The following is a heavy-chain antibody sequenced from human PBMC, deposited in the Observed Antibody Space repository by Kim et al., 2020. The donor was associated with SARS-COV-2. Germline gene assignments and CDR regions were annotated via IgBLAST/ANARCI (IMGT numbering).Heavy chain of an antibody. D-gene: IGHD3-10*01. CDR1: GLTFNNYW. J-gene: IGHJ4*01. CDR3: ASGKGDYYGSASFDY. Sequence: GGSLRLSCVASGLTFNNYWMTWVRQAPGKGLEWVANIKFNGRAQYYVGSVKGRFTISRDNAQSSLYLQMNSLRVDDTAIYYCASGKGDYYGSASFDYSG. CDR2: IKFNGRAQ. V-gene: IGHV3-7*01.